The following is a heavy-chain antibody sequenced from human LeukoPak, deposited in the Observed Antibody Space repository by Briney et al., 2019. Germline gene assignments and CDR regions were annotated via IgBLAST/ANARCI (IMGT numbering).Heavy chain of an antibody. V-gene: IGHV3-53*01. D-gene: IGHD3-16*01. Sequence: GGSLRLSCAASGFTVSSNYMNWVRQAPGKGLEWVAVLYSAGNTFYADSAKGRFTISRDNSKNTLYLQMNSLRAEDTALYYCARLIQPQGAFDIWGQGTMVTVSS. J-gene: IGHJ3*02. CDR2: LYSAGNT. CDR1: GFTVSSNY. CDR3: ARLIQPQGAFDI.